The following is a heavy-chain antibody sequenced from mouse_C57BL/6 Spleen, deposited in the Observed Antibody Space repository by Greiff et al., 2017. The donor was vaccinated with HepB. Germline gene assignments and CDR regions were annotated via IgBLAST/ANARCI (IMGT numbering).Heavy chain of an antibody. J-gene: IGHJ3*01. D-gene: IGHD2-4*01. CDR1: GYTFTSYW. CDR2: IDPTSGGT. Sequence: QVQLQQPGAELVKPGASVKLSCKASGYTFTSYWMPWVKQRPGRGLEWIGRIDPTSGGTKYNETVKSKATLTVDKPSSKAYMQLSSLTSEEAAVYYGARGDDYDAGLAYWGHGPLVSVSA. V-gene: IGHV1-72*01. CDR3: ARGDDYDAGLAY.